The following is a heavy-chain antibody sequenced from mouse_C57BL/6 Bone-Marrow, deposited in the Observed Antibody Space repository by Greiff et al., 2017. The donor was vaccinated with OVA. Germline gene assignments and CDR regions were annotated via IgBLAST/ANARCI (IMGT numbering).Heavy chain of an antibody. CDR1: EYEFPSHA. V-gene: IGHV5-2*01. CDR3: ARHLDDYDVVDY. J-gene: IGHJ2*01. CDR2: INSDGGCT. D-gene: IGHD2-4*01. Sequence: EVQVVESGGGLVQPGESLKLSCESNEYEFPSHAMSWVRQTPEKRLELVAAINSDGGCTYYPDTMERRFIISRDNTKKTLYLQMSSLRSEDTALYYCARHLDDYDVVDYWGQGTTLTVSS.